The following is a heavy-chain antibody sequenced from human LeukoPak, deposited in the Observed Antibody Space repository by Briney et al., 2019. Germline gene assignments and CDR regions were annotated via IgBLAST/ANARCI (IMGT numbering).Heavy chain of an antibody. Sequence: GRSLKLSCAASGFPFSSYGMAWVRQAPGKGLEWMAVISNDGTRKYYADSVKGRFTISRDNSKNTLYLQMNSLRVEDMAVYYCAKDLTELTLALNCWGQGTPVTVSS. CDR3: AKDLTELTLALNC. D-gene: IGHD3-9*01. J-gene: IGHJ4*02. CDR1: GFPFSSYG. CDR2: ISNDGTRK. V-gene: IGHV3-30*18.